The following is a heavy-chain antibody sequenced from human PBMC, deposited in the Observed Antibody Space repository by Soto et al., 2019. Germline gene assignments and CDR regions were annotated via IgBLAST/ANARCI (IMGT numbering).Heavy chain of an antibody. CDR3: AKDRQYGEYVYNFDY. V-gene: IGHV1-2*02. Sequence: ASVKVSCKASGYNFVAYYMHWVRQAPGQGLEWMGWINPSSGATNFAERFQGRVTMTSDTSISTFYMEIKRLNSDDTAVYFCAKDRQYGEYVYNFDYWGKGTLVTVSS. J-gene: IGHJ4*02. CDR2: INPSSGAT. CDR1: GYNFVAYY. D-gene: IGHD3-16*01.